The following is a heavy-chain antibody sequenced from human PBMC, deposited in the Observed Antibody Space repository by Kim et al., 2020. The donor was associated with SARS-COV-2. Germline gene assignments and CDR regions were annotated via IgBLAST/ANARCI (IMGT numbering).Heavy chain of an antibody. Sequence: SVKVSCKASGGTFISYAISWVRQAPGQGLEWMGGIIPIFGTANYAQKFQGRVTITADKSTSTAYMELSSLRSEDTAVYYCARGGRAYCGGDCYGNWFDPWGQGTLVTVSS. CDR1: GGTFISYA. J-gene: IGHJ5*02. CDR3: ARGGRAYCGGDCYGNWFDP. D-gene: IGHD2-21*02. V-gene: IGHV1-69*06. CDR2: IIPIFGTA.